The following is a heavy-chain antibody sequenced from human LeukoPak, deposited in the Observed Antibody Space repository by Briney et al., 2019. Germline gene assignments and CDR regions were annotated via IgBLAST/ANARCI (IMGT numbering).Heavy chain of an antibody. Sequence: PSETLSLTCAVYGGSFSGYYWSWIRQPPGKGLEWIGEINHSGSTNYNPSLKSRVTISVDTSKNQFSLKLSSVTAADTAVYYCARTLIGTSDYGDLDDAFDIWGQGTMVTVSS. J-gene: IGHJ3*02. V-gene: IGHV4-34*01. CDR3: ARTLIGTSDYGDLDDAFDI. CDR1: GGSFSGYY. CDR2: INHSGST. D-gene: IGHD4-17*01.